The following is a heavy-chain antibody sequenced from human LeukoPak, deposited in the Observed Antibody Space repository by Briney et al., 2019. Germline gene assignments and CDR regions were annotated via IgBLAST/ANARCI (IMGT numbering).Heavy chain of an antibody. CDR3: ARDLGDTAWLRATWFDP. CDR2: ISSSGSTI. V-gene: IGHV3-11*04. CDR1: GFTVSSNY. Sequence: PGGSLRLSCAASGFTVSSNYMSWIRQAPGKGLEWVSYISSSGSTIYYADSVKGRFTISRDNAKNSLYLQMNSLRAEDTAVYYCARDLGDTAWLRATWFDPWGQGTLVTVSS. J-gene: IGHJ5*02. D-gene: IGHD5-18*01.